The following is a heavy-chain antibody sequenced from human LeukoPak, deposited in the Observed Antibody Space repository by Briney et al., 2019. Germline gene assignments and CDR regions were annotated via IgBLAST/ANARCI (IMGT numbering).Heavy chain of an antibody. CDR2: IKQDGSEK. D-gene: IGHD6-13*01. Sequence: PAGGSLRLSCVASGFSHSSYWMSWVRQAPGKGLEWVANIKQDGSEKYYVDSVKGRFTISRDNAKNSLYLQMDNLKAEDTAVYYCARIYPVSAAGNPWGFDIWGQGTMVTVFS. V-gene: IGHV3-7*01. J-gene: IGHJ3*02. CDR3: ARIYPVSAAGNPWGFDI. CDR1: GFSHSSYW.